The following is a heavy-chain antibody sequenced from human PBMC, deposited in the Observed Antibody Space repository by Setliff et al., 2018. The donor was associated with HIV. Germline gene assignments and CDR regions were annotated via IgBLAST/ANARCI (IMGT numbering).Heavy chain of an antibody. CDR1: GGSVRRSTSY. J-gene: IGHJ3*02. CDR2: IYYSGTT. CDR3: ARRQMVIAAVDAFDI. D-gene: IGHD2-15*01. V-gene: IGHV4-39*01. Sequence: SETLSLTCTVSGGSVRRSTSYWGWIRQPPGKGLEWIGSIYYSGTTYSNPSLKSRVTISVDTSKNQFSLRLTSVTAADTAVYYCARRQMVIAAVDAFDIWGQGTMVTVSS.